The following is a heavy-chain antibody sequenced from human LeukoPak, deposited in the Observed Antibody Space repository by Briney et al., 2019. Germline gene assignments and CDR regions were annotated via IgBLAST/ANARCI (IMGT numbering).Heavy chain of an antibody. Sequence: SETLSLTCTVSGGSISSGSYYWSWIRQPAGKGLEWIGRIYTSRSTNYNPSLKSRVTISVDTSKNQFSLKLSSVTAADTAVYYCARDYFVRSLYYYYYMDVWGKGTTVTVSS. CDR3: ARDYFVRSLYYYYYMDV. CDR2: IYTSRST. D-gene: IGHD3-10*01. J-gene: IGHJ6*03. V-gene: IGHV4-61*02. CDR1: GGSISSGSYY.